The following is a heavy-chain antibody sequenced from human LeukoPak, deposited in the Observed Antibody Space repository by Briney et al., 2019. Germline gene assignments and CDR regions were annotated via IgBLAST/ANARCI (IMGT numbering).Heavy chain of an antibody. CDR2: ISGSGGST. Sequence: GGSLRLSCAASGFTFSSYAMSWVRQAPGKGLEWVSAISGSGGSTYYADSVKGRFTISRDNSKNTLYLQMNSLRAEDTAVYYCAKGQSVSVQQLVYYWGQGTLVTVSS. D-gene: IGHD6-13*01. CDR1: GFTFSSYA. V-gene: IGHV3-23*01. J-gene: IGHJ4*02. CDR3: AKGQSVSVQQLVYY.